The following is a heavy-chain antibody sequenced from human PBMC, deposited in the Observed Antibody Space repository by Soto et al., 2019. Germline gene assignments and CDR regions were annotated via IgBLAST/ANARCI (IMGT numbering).Heavy chain of an antibody. J-gene: IGHJ6*02. D-gene: IGHD2-21*02. V-gene: IGHV2-70*01. CDR1: GSSLSTSGMC. Sequence: SGRTPGKPTQISRHAWTVLGSSLSTSGMCVTWIRQPPGKALEWLALIDWDDDKYYSTSLTTRLTISKDTSKNQVVLTMTNMDTVDTATYYCARILFVRSLAYSTGDCFYYSGMDVWGQG. CDR3: ARILFVRSLAYSTGDCFYYSGMDV. CDR2: IDWDDDK.